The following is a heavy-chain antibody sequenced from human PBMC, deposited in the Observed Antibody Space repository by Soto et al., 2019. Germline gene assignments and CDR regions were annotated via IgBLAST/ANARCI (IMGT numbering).Heavy chain of an antibody. V-gene: IGHV3-23*01. CDR3: AKAGYCRSATCATRYYYMDV. J-gene: IGHJ6*03. CDR1: GFTFSSYA. Sequence: GGSLRLSCAASGFTFSSYAMGWVRQAPGKGLEWVSAISGSGGSTYYADSVKGRFTISRDNSKNTLYLQMNSLRAEDTAVYYCAKAGYCRSATCATRYYYMDVWGKGTKVTVS. CDR2: ISGSGGST. D-gene: IGHD2-2*01.